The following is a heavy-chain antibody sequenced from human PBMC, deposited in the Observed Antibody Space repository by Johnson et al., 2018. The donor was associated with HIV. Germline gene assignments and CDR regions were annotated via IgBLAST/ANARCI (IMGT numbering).Heavy chain of an antibody. CDR3: ARVAAAAGRMTDAFDI. V-gene: IGHV3-20*04. CDR2: INWSGGST. CDR1: GFTFDDYG. Sequence: MQLVESGGGVVRPGGSLRLSCAASGFTFDDYGMSWVRQAPGKGLEWVSGINWSGGSTAYADSVKGRFTISRDNAKNSLYLQMNSLRAEDTALYYCARVAAAAGRMTDAFDIWGQGTMVSVSS. D-gene: IGHD6-13*01. J-gene: IGHJ3*02.